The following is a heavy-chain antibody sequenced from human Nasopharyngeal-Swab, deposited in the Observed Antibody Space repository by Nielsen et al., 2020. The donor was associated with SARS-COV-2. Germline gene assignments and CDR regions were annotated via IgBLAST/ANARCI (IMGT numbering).Heavy chain of an antibody. CDR2: IRSKSYGATI. D-gene: IGHD1-26*01. V-gene: IGHV3-49*03. CDR3: AKARGATAQKNYFDS. Sequence: GESLKISCVVSGFIFSDYAMSWFRQAPGKGLEWVGFIRSKSYGATIEYAASVRGRFIISRDDSKGIAYLQMNRLKTEDTAVYYCAKARGATAQKNYFDSWGLGTLVTVSP. J-gene: IGHJ4*02. CDR1: GFIFSDYA.